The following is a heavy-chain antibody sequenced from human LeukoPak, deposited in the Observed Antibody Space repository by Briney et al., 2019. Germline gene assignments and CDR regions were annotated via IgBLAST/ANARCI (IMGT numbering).Heavy chain of an antibody. D-gene: IGHD3-22*01. CDR1: GESFSGYY. V-gene: IGHV4-34*01. J-gene: IGHJ6*02. CDR2: INHSEST. Sequence: PSETLSLTCAVYGESFSGYYWTWIRQPPGKGLEWIGEINHSESTNYNPSLKSRVTISVDTSKNQFSLKLSSVTAADTAVYYCARGHYYYDSSGSRAVYYYYGMDVWGQGTTVTVSS. CDR3: ARGHYYYDSSGSRAVYYYYGMDV.